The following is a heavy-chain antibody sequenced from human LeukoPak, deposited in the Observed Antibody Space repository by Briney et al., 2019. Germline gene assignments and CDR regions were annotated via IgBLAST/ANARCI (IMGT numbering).Heavy chain of an antibody. Sequence: GGSLRLSCAASGFTVSSNYMSWVRQAPGKGLEWVSVIYSGGSTYYADSVKGRSTISRDNSKNTLYLQMNSLRAEDTAVYYCARGPYCGGDCYPDYWGQGTLVTVSS. V-gene: IGHV3-66*01. CDR3: ARGPYCGGDCYPDY. D-gene: IGHD2-21*02. CDR2: IYSGGST. J-gene: IGHJ4*02. CDR1: GFTVSSNY.